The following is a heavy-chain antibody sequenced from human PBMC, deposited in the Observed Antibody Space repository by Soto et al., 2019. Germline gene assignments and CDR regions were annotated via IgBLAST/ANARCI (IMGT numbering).Heavy chain of an antibody. CDR2: INPSGGST. D-gene: IGHD3-22*01. CDR1: GYTFTIYY. J-gene: IGHJ6*02. CDR3: ARSDYDSSGYSRMSGYYYYYGLDV. Sequence: GASVKVSSKASGYTFTIYYIHWVRQAPGQGLEWMGLINPSGGSTSYAQKFQGRVTMTGDTATTTVYMELSSLRSEDTAVYYCARSDYDSSGYSRMSGYYYYYGLDVWGQGTTVTVSS. V-gene: IGHV1-46*01.